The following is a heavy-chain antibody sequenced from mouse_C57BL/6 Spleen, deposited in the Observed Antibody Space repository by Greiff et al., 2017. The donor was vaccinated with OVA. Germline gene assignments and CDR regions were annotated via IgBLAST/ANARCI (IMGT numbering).Heavy chain of an antibody. V-gene: IGHV1-52*01. CDR2: IDPSDSET. J-gene: IGHJ4*01. D-gene: IGHD3-3*01. CDR1: GYTFTSYW. CDR3: ARRDLYYYAMDY. Sequence: VQLQQPGAELVRPGSSVKLSCKASGYTFTSYWMHWVKQRPIQGLEWIGNIDPSDSETHYNQKFKDKATLTVDKSSSTAYMQLSSLTSEDSAVYYCARRDLYYYAMDYWGQGTSVTVSS.